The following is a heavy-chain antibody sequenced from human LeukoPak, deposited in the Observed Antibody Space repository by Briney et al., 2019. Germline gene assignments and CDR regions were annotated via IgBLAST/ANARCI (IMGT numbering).Heavy chain of an antibody. CDR3: ARAIDHGFDN. CDR1: GFTFSDYY. V-gene: IGHV3-7*01. CDR2: IDQGGGQR. J-gene: IGHJ3*02. Sequence: PGGSLRLSCAVSGFTFSDYYMSWIRQAPGKGLEWVANIDQGGGQRYYLGSVQGRFTISRDNTKNSLYLQMNSLRPEDTAVYFCARAIDHGFDNWGQGTMVTVSS.